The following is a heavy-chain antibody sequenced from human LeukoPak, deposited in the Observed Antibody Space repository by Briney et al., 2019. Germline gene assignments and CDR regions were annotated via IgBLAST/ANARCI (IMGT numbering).Heavy chain of an antibody. D-gene: IGHD3-10*01. CDR3: AQGRITMVRGVRGHDAFDI. CDR1: GGSISSSSYY. CDR2: IYYSGST. Sequence: SETLSLTCTVSGGSISSSSYYWGWLRQPQGKGLEWSGSIYYSGSTYHNPSLKRRVTLSVDTSKYHFSLKLSSVTAADTAVYYCAQGRITMVRGVRGHDAFDIWGQGTMVTVSS. V-gene: IGHV4-39*02. J-gene: IGHJ3*02.